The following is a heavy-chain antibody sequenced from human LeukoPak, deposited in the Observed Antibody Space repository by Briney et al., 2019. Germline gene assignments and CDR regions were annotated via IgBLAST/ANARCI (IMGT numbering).Heavy chain of an antibody. CDR3: ARVVGYNHADY. CDR1: GYTFTGYY. CDR2: INPNSGGT. D-gene: IGHD5-24*01. Sequence: ASVKISCKASGYTFTGYYMHWVRQAPGQGLEWMGWINPNSGGTNYAQKFQGRVTMTRDTSISTAYMELSRLRSDDTAVCYCARVVGYNHADYWGQGTLVTVSS. V-gene: IGHV1-2*02. J-gene: IGHJ4*02.